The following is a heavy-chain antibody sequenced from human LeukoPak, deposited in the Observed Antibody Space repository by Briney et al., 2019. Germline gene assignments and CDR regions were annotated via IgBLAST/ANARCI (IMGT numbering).Heavy chain of an antibody. Sequence: ASVKVSCKASGYTFSSHAMHWVRQAPGQRLEWMGWVNPGNGNTKYSQKFRGRVTITRDTSASTVYMDLSGLSFEDTAIYYCARETYVDYHSGDNWFDPWGQGTWSPSPQ. D-gene: IGHD3-9*01. CDR3: ARETYVDYHSGDNWFDP. CDR2: VNPGNGNT. V-gene: IGHV1-3*01. J-gene: IGHJ5*02. CDR1: GYTFSSHA.